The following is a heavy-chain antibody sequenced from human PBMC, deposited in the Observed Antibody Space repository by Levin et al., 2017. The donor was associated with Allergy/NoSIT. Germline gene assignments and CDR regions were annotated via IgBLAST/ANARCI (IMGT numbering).Heavy chain of an antibody. J-gene: IGHJ6*02. Sequence: LSLTCAASGFTFSSYAMHWVRQASGKGLEWVAVISDDGSNKQYGDSVKGRFTISRDYSKNTVYLQMNSLRTEDTAVYYCARYCSSTSCTLYGMDVWGQGTTVTVSS. D-gene: IGHD2-2*01. V-gene: IGHV3-30-3*01. CDR2: ISDDGSNK. CDR1: GFTFSSYA. CDR3: ARYCSSTSCTLYGMDV.